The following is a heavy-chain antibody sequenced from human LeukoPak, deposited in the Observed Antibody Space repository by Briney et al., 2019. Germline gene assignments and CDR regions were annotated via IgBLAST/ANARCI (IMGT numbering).Heavy chain of an antibody. CDR1: GYSFTSHW. D-gene: IGHD1-7*01. V-gene: IGHV5-51*01. Sequence: GESLKISCKGSGYSFTSHWIGWVRQKPGKGLEWVGIIYPGDSDTRYSPSFQGQVTMSVDKSINTAHLQWNSLKASDSAMYYCTRLSEWELPDYWGQGTLVTVSS. CDR2: IYPGDSDT. CDR3: TRLSEWELPDY. J-gene: IGHJ4*02.